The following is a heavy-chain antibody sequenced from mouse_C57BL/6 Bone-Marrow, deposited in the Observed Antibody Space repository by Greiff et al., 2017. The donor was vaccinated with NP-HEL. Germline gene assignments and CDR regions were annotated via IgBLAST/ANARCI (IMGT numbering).Heavy chain of an antibody. CDR1: GFTFSDYG. D-gene: IGHD1-1*01. Sequence: EVMLVESGGGLVKPGGSLKLSCAASGFTFSDYGMHWVRQAPEKGLEWVAYISSGSSTIYYADTVKGRFTISRDNAKNTLFLQMTSLRSEDTAMYYCARKAGDGSSYWYFDVWGTGTTVTVSS. CDR3: ARKAGDGSSYWYFDV. V-gene: IGHV5-17*01. CDR2: ISSGSSTI. J-gene: IGHJ1*03.